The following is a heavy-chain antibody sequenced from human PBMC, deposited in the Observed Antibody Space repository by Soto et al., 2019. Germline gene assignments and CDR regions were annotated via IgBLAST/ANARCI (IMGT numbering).Heavy chain of an antibody. CDR2: ISSTTNYI. Sequence: LRLSCAASGLTFTRYSMNWVRQAPGKGLGWVSSISSTTNYIYYGDSMKGRFTISRDNGKNPLYLEMHSLRAEDTAVYYCARESEDLTSNFDYWGQGTLVTVSS. CDR3: ARESEDLTSNFDY. J-gene: IGHJ4*02. CDR1: GLTFTRYS. V-gene: IGHV3-21*06.